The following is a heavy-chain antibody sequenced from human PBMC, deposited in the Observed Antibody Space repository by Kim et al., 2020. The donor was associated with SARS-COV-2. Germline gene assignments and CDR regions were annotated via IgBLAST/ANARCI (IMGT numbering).Heavy chain of an antibody. D-gene: IGHD4-17*01. CDR3: ARGGDPTVVTPYPYAFDI. CDR1: GFTFSSYS. Sequence: GGSLRLSCAASGFTFSSYSMNWVRQAPGKGLEWVSSISSSSSYIYYADSVKGRFTISRDNAKNSLYLQMNSLRAEDTAVYYCARGGDPTVVTPYPYAFDIWGQGTMVTVSS. CDR2: ISSSSSYI. J-gene: IGHJ3*02. V-gene: IGHV3-21*01.